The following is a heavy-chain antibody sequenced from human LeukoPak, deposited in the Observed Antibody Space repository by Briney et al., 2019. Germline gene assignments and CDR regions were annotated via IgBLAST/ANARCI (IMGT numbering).Heavy chain of an antibody. J-gene: IGHJ5*02. CDR3: AKGPRGIVVVVPAAIQGNWFDP. CDR1: GFTFSSYA. Sequence: AGGSLRLSCAASGFTFSSYAMSWVRQAPGKGLEWVSAISGGGGSTYYADSVKGRFTISRDNSKNTLYLQMNSLRAEDTAVYYCAKGPRGIVVVVPAAIQGNWFDPWGQGTLVTVSS. D-gene: IGHD2-2*02. V-gene: IGHV3-23*01. CDR2: ISGGGGST.